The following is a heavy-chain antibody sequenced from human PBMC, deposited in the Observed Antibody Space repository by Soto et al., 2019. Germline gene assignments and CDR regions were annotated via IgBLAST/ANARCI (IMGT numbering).Heavy chain of an antibody. CDR2: ISGSGAIT. D-gene: IGHD3-9*01. V-gene: IGHV3-23*01. Sequence: EVQLLESGGGLVQPGGSLRLSCVASGFTFKNYDMRWVRQAPGKGLEWVSGISGSGAITYYADSGRGRFTISRDNSKNTLYLQLNSLGAEDTAIYYCAKDRQFRSYYESAGHYNNWGQGTLVTVSS. CDR3: AKDRQFRSYYESAGHYNN. J-gene: IGHJ4*02. CDR1: GFTFKNYD.